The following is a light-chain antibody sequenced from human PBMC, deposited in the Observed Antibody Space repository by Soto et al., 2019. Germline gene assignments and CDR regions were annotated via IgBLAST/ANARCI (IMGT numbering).Light chain of an antibody. Sequence: DIQMTQSPSTLSASVGDRVTITCRASQSISSWSAWYQQKPGKAPKLLIYKASSLESGVPPRFSGSGSGTEFPLTISSRRPDDFADYYCLHFSSYSYTFGQGTKLEIK. CDR2: KAS. V-gene: IGKV1-5*03. CDR3: LHFSSYSYT. CDR1: QSISSW. J-gene: IGKJ2*01.